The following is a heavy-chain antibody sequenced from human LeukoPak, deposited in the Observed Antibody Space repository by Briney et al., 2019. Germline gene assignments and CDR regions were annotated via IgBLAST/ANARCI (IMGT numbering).Heavy chain of an antibody. Sequence: SETLSLTCTVSGGFISSSSYYWGWIRQPPGKGLEWIGNIYYSGNTYYTPSLKSRVTISVDTAKNQFSLKLSSVTAADTAVYYCARQVGQYQLLYGSWFDPWGQGTLVTVSS. CDR1: GGFISSSSYY. CDR3: ARQVGQYQLLYGSWFDP. V-gene: IGHV4-39*01. D-gene: IGHD2-2*02. CDR2: IYYSGNT. J-gene: IGHJ5*02.